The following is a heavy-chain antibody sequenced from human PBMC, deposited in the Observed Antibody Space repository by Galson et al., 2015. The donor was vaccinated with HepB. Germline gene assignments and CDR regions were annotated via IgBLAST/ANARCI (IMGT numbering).Heavy chain of an antibody. D-gene: IGHD3-22*01. CDR2: IKEDGSEK. J-gene: IGHJ4*02. Sequence: SLRLSCAASGFRFSNHWMNWVRQAPGEGLEWVANIKEDGSEKYYVDSVKGRFTISRDNAKNSMFLQMNSLRAEDTAVYYCAREPNYDISSYYFDYWGQGTLVTVSS. V-gene: IGHV3-7*01. CDR1: GFRFSNHW. CDR3: AREPNYDISSYYFDY.